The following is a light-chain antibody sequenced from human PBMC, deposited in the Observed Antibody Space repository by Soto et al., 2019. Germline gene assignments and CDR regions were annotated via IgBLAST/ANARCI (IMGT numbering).Light chain of an antibody. CDR2: AAS. CDR3: QKYDTPPQT. CDR1: QGIIDY. Sequence: DIQMTQSPSSLSASVGDTVTITFRASQGIIDYLAWYQQRPGKVPRLLSYAASTLQTGVPFRFSGSGAGTYFTLTISSLQPEDVGSYYCQKYDTPPQTFGQGTRVEIK. J-gene: IGKJ1*01. V-gene: IGKV1-27*01.